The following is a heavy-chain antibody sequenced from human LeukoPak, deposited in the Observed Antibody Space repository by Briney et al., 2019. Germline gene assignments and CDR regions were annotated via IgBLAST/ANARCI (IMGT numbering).Heavy chain of an antibody. CDR1: GYTFTSYG. CDR2: ISAYNGNT. J-gene: IGHJ4*02. Sequence: GASVKVSCKASGYTFTSYGISWVRQAPGQGLEWMGWISAYNGNTNYAQKFQGRVTMTTETSTSTAYMELRSLRSDDTAVYYCARDRGRNSGNNYDSSGYYDYWGQGTLAPSPQ. D-gene: IGHD3-22*01. V-gene: IGHV1-18*01. CDR3: ARDRGRNSGNNYDSSGYYDY.